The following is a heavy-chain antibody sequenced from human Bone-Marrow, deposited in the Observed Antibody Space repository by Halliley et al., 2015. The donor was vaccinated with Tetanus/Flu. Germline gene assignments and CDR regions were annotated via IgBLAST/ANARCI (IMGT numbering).Heavy chain of an antibody. CDR3: ARVAPDAAMVF. Sequence: QVQLVQSGAEVKKPGSSVKVSCRASGVTFNSYAITWVRQAPGQGLEWMGGILPFFGTATYAQKFQGRVTITADKSTGTAYMELGSLGSDDTAVFYCARVAPDAAMVFWGQGTLVTVSS. D-gene: IGHD5-18*01. CDR1: GVTFNSYA. J-gene: IGHJ4*02. CDR2: ILPFFGTA. V-gene: IGHV1-69*06.